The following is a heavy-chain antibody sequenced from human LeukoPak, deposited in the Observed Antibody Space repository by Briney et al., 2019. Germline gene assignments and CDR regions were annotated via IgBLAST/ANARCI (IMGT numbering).Heavy chain of an antibody. CDR3: AKQGLIKGITMILVVESGYPFDI. V-gene: IGHV3-23*01. Sequence: PGGSLRLSCAASGFTFSNYAFSWVRQAPGQGLEWVSGISGSGMTTFYADSVKGRFTISRDNSKNTILLQMNSLRAEDTAVYYCAKQGLIKGITMILVVESGYPFDIWGQGTMVTVSS. D-gene: IGHD3-22*01. J-gene: IGHJ3*02. CDR1: GFTFSNYA. CDR2: ISGSGMTT.